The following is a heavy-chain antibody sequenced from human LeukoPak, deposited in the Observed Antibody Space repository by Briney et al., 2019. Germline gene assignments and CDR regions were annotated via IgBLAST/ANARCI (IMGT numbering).Heavy chain of an antibody. Sequence: SVKVSCKASGGTFSGCAISWVRQAPGQGLEWMGGIIPIFGTANYAQKFQGRVTITTDESTSTAYMELSSLRSEDTAVYYCASDQHDYMDVWGKGTTVTVSS. V-gene: IGHV1-69*05. CDR1: GGTFSGCA. J-gene: IGHJ6*03. D-gene: IGHD2-21*01. CDR3: ASDQHDYMDV. CDR2: IIPIFGTA.